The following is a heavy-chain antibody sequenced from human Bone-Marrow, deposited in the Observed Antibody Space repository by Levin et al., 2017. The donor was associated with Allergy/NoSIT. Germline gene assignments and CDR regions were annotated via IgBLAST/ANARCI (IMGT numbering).Heavy chain of an antibody. CDR3: TRGQLY. CDR2: ISNSSDTI. CDR1: GFRFSSYS. D-gene: IGHD1-1*01. V-gene: IGHV3-48*02. J-gene: IGHJ4*02. Sequence: SCAASGFRFSSYSMNWVRQAPGKGLEWVSYISNSSDTIYYADSVKGRFTISRDNAKNTLYLQMSSLRDDDTAVYYCTRGQLYWGQGILVTVSS.